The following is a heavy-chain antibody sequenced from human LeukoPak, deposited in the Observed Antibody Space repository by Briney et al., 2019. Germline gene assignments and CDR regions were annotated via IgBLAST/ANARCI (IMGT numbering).Heavy chain of an antibody. V-gene: IGHV4-34*01. D-gene: IGHD2-15*01. J-gene: IGHJ2*01. Sequence: PSETLSLNWASCGGSFRVYYWSWIGQPPGQGLEWIGEIHPSGRTNYNPSLTRRLTISVDTSTIQFSLQLSSVTAADTPVYYCARPSRLLPRNYWYFDLWGRGTLGTVSS. CDR3: ARPSRLLPRNYWYFDL. CDR2: IHPSGRT. CDR1: GGSFRVYY.